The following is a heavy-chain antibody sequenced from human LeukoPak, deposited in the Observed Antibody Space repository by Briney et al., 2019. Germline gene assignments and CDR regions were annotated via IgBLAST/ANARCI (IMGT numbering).Heavy chain of an antibody. CDR1: GLTFSSFA. J-gene: IGHJ4*02. D-gene: IGHD3-3*01. CDR2: ISGRGGST. Sequence: GGSLRLSCAASGLTFSSFAMNWVRQAPGKGLEWVSSISGRGGSTYYADSVKGRFTISRDNSKNTLYLQMNSLRAEDTAIYYCAKSGSHYDFWSGYLGWGQGTLGTVSS. CDR3: AKSGSHYDFWSGYLG. V-gene: IGHV3-23*01.